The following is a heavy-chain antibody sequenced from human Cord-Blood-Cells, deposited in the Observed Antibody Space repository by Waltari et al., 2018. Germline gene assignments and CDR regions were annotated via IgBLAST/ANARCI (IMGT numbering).Heavy chain of an antibody. D-gene: IGHD6-19*01. CDR2: IIPILGIA. J-gene: IGHJ2*01. CDR1: GVTSSSHT. V-gene: IGHV1-69*08. Sequence: QVQLVQSGAEVKKPGSSVKVSCTASGVTSSSHTISWVRQAPGQGLEWMVRIIPILGIANYAQKFQGRVTITADKSTSTAYMELSSLRSEDTAVYYCARDPGGSSGWYWYFDLWGRGTLVSVSS. CDR3: ARDPGGSSGWYWYFDL.